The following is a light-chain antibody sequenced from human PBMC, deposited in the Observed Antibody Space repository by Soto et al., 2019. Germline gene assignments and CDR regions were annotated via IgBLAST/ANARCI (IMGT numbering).Light chain of an antibody. CDR2: AAS. J-gene: IGKJ4*01. Sequence: DIQLTQSPSFLSASVGDRVTITCRASQVISSYLAWYQQKPGKAPKLLIYAASTLQSEVPSRFSGSGSGTEFTLTISSLQPEDFATYYWQQHNSYPVTFGGGTKVEIK. CDR1: QVISSY. CDR3: QQHNSYPVT. V-gene: IGKV1-9*01.